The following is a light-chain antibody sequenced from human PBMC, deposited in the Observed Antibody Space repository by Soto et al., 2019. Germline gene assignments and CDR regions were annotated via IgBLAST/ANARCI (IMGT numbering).Light chain of an antibody. CDR1: TGAVTSGHY. V-gene: IGLV7-43*01. CDR3: LLYFGGAQPVV. CDR2: STN. Sequence: QAVVTQEPSLTVSPGGTVTLTCASSTGAVTSGHYPNWFQQKPGQAPRALIYSTNKKNSWTPVRVPGSLLGGKAALTLSGLQPEDEAEYYCLLYFGGAQPVVFGGGTKVTVL. J-gene: IGLJ2*01.